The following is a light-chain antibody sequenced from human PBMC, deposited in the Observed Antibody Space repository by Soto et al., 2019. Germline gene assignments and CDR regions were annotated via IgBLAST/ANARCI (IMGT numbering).Light chain of an antibody. Sequence: EIVLTQSPGTLSLSPGERATLSCRASQSVSSSYLVWYMQKPGQAPRRLIYGASSRATGIPDRFNGSGSGTDFTLTISRLEPEDVAVYYCHQSTTFGQGTRLEIK. CDR3: HQSTT. CDR1: QSVSSSY. CDR2: GAS. V-gene: IGKV3-20*01. J-gene: IGKJ5*01.